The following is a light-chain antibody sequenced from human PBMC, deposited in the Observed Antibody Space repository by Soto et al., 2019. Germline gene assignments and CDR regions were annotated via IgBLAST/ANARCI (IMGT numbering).Light chain of an antibody. CDR3: KHYNSYSEA. CDR1: QSISSW. Sequence: GDRVTITCRASQSISSWLAWYQQKPGKAPKLLIYNASSLESGVPSRFSGSGSGTEFTLTISSLQPDDFATYYCKHYNSYSEAFGQGTKVDI. V-gene: IGKV1-5*01. J-gene: IGKJ1*01. CDR2: NAS.